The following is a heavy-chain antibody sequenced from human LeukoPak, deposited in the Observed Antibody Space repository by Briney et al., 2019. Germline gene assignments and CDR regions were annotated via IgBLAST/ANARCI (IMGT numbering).Heavy chain of an antibody. CDR3: ARILSSLAAGDSYDY. D-gene: IGHD6-13*01. Sequence: GGSLRLSCAASGFTFSSYWMSWVRQAPGKGLEWVANMKQDGSEKYYVDSVTGRFTISRDNAKNSLYLRMNSLRAEDTAVYYCARILSSLAAGDSYDYWGQGTLVTVSS. V-gene: IGHV3-7*01. J-gene: IGHJ4*02. CDR1: GFTFSSYW. CDR2: MKQDGSEK.